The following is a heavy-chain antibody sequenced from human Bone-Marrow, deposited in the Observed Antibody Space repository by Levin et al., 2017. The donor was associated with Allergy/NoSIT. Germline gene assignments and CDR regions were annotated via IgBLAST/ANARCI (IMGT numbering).Heavy chain of an antibody. D-gene: IGHD1-7*01. Sequence: SQTLSLTCTVSGGSVNSGDHAWSWIRQPPGKGLEWIGYIYYSGCTYYNSSLKSRVIISIDTSKNQFSLDLSSVTAADTAVYFCARFLTGTARGDWGHGMFVTVSS. CDR3: ARFLTGTARGD. CDR2: IYYSGCT. CDR1: GGSVNSGDHA. J-gene: IGHJ4*01. V-gene: IGHV4-30-4*01.